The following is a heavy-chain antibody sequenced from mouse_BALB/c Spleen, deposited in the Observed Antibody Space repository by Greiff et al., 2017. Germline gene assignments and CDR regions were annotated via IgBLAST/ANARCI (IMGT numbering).Heavy chain of an antibody. CDR3: ARDSTGDVDAMDY. V-gene: IGHV5-9-4*01. CDR2: ISSGGSYT. CDR1: GFTFSSYA. J-gene: IGHJ4*01. D-gene: IGHD3-1*01. Sequence: EVMLVESGGGLVKPGGSLKLSCAASGFTFSSYAMSWVRQSPEKRLEWVAEISSGGSYTYYPDTVTGRVTISRDNAKNTLYLEMSSLRSEDTAMYYCARDSTGDVDAMDYCGQGASVTVSS.